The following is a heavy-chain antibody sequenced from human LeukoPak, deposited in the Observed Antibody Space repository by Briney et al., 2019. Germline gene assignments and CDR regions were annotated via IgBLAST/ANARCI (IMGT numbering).Heavy chain of an antibody. V-gene: IGHV3-23*01. CDR1: GFTFSSYA. CDR2: ISGSGGST. Sequence: PGGSLRLSCAASGFTFSSYAMSWVRQAPGKGLEWVSAISGSGGSTYYADSVKGRFTISRDNSKNTLYLQMNSLRAEDTAVYYCAKELVWFGESDDAFDIWGQGTMATVSS. CDR3: AKELVWFGESDDAFDI. J-gene: IGHJ3*02. D-gene: IGHD3-10*01.